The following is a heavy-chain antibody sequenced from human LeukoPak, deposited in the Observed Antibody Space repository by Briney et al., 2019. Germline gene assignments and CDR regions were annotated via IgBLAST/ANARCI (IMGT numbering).Heavy chain of an antibody. CDR1: GGSFSGYY. J-gene: IGHJ1*01. Sequence: SETLSLTRAVYGGSFSGYYWSWIRQPPGKGLEWIGEINHSGSTNYNPSLKSRVTISVDTSKNQFSLKLSSVTAADTAVYYCARSLSGVVPWGQGTLVTVSS. D-gene: IGHD2-21*01. CDR3: ARSLSGVVP. CDR2: INHSGST. V-gene: IGHV4-34*01.